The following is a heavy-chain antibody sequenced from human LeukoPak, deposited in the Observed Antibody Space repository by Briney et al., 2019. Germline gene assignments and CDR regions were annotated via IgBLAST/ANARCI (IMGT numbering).Heavy chain of an antibody. CDR1: GFSFSNYS. J-gene: IGHJ4*02. V-gene: IGHV3-23*01. D-gene: IGHD2-15*01. Sequence: AGSLCLSCAVSGFSFSNYSLIWVRQAPGKGLEWVSSIRGSGGSAYYAASMKRRFTISRDNPRNTLVLQMNSLTAEDTAVYFCARLSGCSPSNFDCWGRGTLVTVSS. CDR3: ARLSGCSPSNFDC. CDR2: IRGSGGSA.